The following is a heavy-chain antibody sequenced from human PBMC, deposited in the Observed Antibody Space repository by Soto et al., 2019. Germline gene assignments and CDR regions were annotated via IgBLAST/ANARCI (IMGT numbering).Heavy chain of an antibody. CDR3: ARDHCISTSCHAFDI. V-gene: IGHV3-30-3*01. CDR1: GFTFSSYA. Sequence: QVQLVESGGGVVQPGRSLRLSCAASGFTFSSYAMHWVRQAPGKGLEWVAVISYDGSNKYYADSVKGRFTISRDNSKNTLYLQMNSLRAEDTVVYYCARDHCISTSCHAFDIWGQGTMVTVSS. D-gene: IGHD2-2*01. J-gene: IGHJ3*02. CDR2: ISYDGSNK.